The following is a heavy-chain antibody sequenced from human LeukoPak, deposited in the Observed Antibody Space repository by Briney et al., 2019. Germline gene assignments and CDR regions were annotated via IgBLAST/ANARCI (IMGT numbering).Heavy chain of an antibody. Sequence: PGGSLRLSCAASGFTFSSYGMHWVRQAPGKGLEWVSSFSSSSSYIYYADSVKGRFTISRDNAKNSLYLQMNSLRAEDTAVYYCARDRVTMVRGVNYYFDYWGQGTLVTVSS. CDR1: GFTFSSYG. J-gene: IGHJ4*02. D-gene: IGHD3-10*01. CDR2: FSSSSSYI. V-gene: IGHV3-21*04. CDR3: ARDRVTMVRGVNYYFDY.